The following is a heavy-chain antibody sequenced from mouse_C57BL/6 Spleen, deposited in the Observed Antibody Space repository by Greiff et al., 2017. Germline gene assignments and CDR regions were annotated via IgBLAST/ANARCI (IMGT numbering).Heavy chain of an antibody. V-gene: IGHV1-7*01. Sequence: QVQLQQSGAELAKPGASVKLSCKASGYTFTSSWLHWVKQRPGQGLAWIGYINPSRGYTKYNQKFKDKATLTADKSSSTAYMQLSSLTYEDSAVYYCARKRIYYDYDGGRDYWGQGTSVTVSS. CDR1: GYTFTSSW. J-gene: IGHJ4*01. CDR3: ARKRIYYDYDGGRDY. D-gene: IGHD2-4*01. CDR2: INPSRGYT.